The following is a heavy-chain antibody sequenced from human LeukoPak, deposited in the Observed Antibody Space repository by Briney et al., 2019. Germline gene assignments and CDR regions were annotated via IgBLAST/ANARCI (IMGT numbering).Heavy chain of an antibody. CDR2: ISSSSTYI. Sequence: GGSLRLSCSASGFAFSTYSMNWVRQAPGKGLQWVSSISSSSTYIYYADSVKGRFTISRDNAKNSLFLQMNSLRDEDTAVYYCARDARGYDYYYGMDVWGQGTTVTVSS. V-gene: IGHV3-21*01. D-gene: IGHD5-12*01. J-gene: IGHJ6*02. CDR1: GFAFSTYS. CDR3: ARDARGYDYYYGMDV.